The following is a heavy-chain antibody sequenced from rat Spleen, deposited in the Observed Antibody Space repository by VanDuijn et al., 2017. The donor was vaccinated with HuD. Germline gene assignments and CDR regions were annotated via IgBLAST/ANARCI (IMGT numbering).Heavy chain of an antibody. CDR1: GITFTNYW. J-gene: IGHJ4*01. V-gene: IGHV5-31*01. D-gene: IGHD1-4*01. CDR3: ARHLGYGYTYDVMDA. Sequence: EVQLVESGGGLVQPGGSLKLSCVASGITFTNYWMTWIRQTPTKGLEWVASISPSGGGTYYRDSVKGRFTVSRDNTRSTQFLQMDSLRSEDTATYYCARHLGYGYTYDVMDAWGQGASVTVSS. CDR2: ISPSGGGT.